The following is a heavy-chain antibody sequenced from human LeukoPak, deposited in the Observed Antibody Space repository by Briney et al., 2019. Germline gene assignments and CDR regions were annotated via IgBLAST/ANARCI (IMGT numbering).Heavy chain of an antibody. Sequence: SETLSLTCAVYGGSFSGYYWSWIRQPPGKGLEWIGEINHSGSTNYNPSLKSRVTISVDTSKSQFSLKLSSVTAADTAVYYCATRGKRALRPYYMDVWGKGTTVTVSS. V-gene: IGHV4-34*01. CDR3: ATRGKRALRPYYMDV. J-gene: IGHJ6*03. D-gene: IGHD1-1*01. CDR1: GGSFSGYY. CDR2: INHSGST.